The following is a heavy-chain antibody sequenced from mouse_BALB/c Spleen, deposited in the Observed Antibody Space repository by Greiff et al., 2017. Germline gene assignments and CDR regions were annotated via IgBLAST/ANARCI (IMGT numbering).Heavy chain of an antibody. J-gene: IGHJ3*01. CDR1: GFTFSSFG. D-gene: IGHD2-3*01. V-gene: IGHV5-17*02. CDR2: ISSGSSTI. CDR3: ASMIFAY. Sequence: EVQLVESGGGLVHPGGSRKLSCAASGFTFSSFGMHWVRQAPEKGLEWVAYISSGSSTIYYADTVKGRFTISRDNPKNTLFLQMTSLRSEDTAMYYCASMIFAYWGQGTLVTVSA.